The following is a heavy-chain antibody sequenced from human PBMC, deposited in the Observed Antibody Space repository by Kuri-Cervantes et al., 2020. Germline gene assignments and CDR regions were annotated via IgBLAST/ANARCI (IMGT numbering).Heavy chain of an antibody. CDR2: IRWNSGSI. CDR1: GFTFDDYA. V-gene: IGHV3-9*01. J-gene: IGHJ3*01. D-gene: IGHD3-10*01. Sequence: SLKISCAASGFTFDDYAMHWVRQAPGKGLEWVSGIRWNSGSIGYADAVKGRFTISRGNATNAMYLQMYSLRVEDTAVYDCVRDNSNYYGQDHSFDVWGQGTVVTVSS. CDR3: VRDNSNYYGQDHSFDV.